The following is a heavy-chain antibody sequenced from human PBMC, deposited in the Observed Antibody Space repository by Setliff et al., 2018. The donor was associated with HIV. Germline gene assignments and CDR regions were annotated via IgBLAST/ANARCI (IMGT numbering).Heavy chain of an antibody. D-gene: IGHD3-22*01. CDR3: ARDYFDSSAYHYGFGAFDI. CDR2: INPSGGSA. J-gene: IGHJ3*02. CDR1: GYTFTSYY. V-gene: IGHV1-46*01. Sequence: AASVKVSCKASGYTFTSYYLHWVRQAPGQGLEWMGMINPSGGSASYAQKFQGRVTMSRGTSTSTVYMELSSLRSEDTAVYYCARDYFDSSAYHYGFGAFDIWGQGTMVTVSS.